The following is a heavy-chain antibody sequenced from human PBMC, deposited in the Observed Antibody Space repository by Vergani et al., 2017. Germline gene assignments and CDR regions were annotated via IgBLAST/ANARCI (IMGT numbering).Heavy chain of an antibody. CDR3: ARELSYYYGSGSDDYNPYYYEGMDV. Sequence: QVQLQESGPRLVRPSQTLSLTCTVSVGSINTGAYYWSWIRQPAGKGLEWIGRVYTSGMTNYNPSLKSRVTILVDRSKSQLSLKLTSVTAGDTAVYFCARELSYYYGSGSDDYNPYYYEGMDVWGPGTTVTVSS. CDR2: VYTSGMT. CDR1: VGSINTGAYY. J-gene: IGHJ6*02. D-gene: IGHD3-10*01. V-gene: IGHV4-61*02.